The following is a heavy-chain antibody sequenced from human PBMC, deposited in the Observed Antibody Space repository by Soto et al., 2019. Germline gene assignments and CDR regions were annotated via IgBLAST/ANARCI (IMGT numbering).Heavy chain of an antibody. CDR2: IYYSGST. J-gene: IGHJ4*02. Sequence: SETLSVTCAVSGGSISSYYWSWIRQPPGKGLEWIGYIYYSGSTNYNPSLKSRVTISVDTSKNQLSLKLSSVTAADTAVYYCGRRKGYYFHSGGKETLV. V-gene: IGHV4-59*08. CDR1: GGSISSYY. CDR3: GRRKGYYFHS.